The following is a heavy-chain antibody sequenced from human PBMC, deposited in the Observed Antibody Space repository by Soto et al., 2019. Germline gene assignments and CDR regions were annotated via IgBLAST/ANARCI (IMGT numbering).Heavy chain of an antibody. CDR3: ARSGPGGYIDY. Sequence: SQTLSLTCVISGDTVSSNSAAWNWIGQSPSRGLEWLGRTYYGSKWYSGSAVSVKSRISISPDTSKNRFSLQLNSVTPDDTAVYYCARSGPGGYIDYWGRGTLVTVSS. D-gene: IGHD3-22*01. J-gene: IGHJ4*02. V-gene: IGHV6-1*01. CDR1: GDTVSSNSAA. CDR2: TYYGSKWYS.